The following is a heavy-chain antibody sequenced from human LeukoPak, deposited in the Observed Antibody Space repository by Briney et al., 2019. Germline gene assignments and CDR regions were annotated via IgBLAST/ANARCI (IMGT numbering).Heavy chain of an antibody. CDR2: LYIGGNT. CDR3: TTAAGYNYGQY. Sequence: PGRSLRLSCAASGLSVSSNYMNWVRQAPGKGLEWVSALYIGGNTYYADSVRGRFTISRDNSKNTLYLQMNNLRAEDTAIYYCTTAAGYNYGQYWGQGTLVTVSS. D-gene: IGHD5-18*01. V-gene: IGHV3-53*01. J-gene: IGHJ4*02. CDR1: GLSVSSNY.